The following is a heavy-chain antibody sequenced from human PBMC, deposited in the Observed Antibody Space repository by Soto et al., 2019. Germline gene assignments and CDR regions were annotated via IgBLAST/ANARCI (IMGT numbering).Heavy chain of an antibody. J-gene: IGHJ5*01. Sequence: SETLSLTSAVYVGSFSGYYWSWIRQPPGKGLEGIGEINHSGSTNYNPSLKSRVTISVDTSKNQFSLKLSSVTAADTAVYYCARGRFNWSYLKWFDTWVHGTLVPVSS. CDR1: VGSFSGYY. CDR3: ARGRFNWSYLKWFDT. D-gene: IGHD1-7*01. CDR2: INHSGST. V-gene: IGHV4-34*01.